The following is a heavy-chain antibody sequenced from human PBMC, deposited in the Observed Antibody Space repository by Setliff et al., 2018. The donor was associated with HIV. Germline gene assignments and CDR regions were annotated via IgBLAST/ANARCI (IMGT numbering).Heavy chain of an antibody. CDR3: ARGGGDYAYFDH. J-gene: IGHJ4*02. D-gene: IGHD4-17*01. CDR2: FYYTGSD. Sequence: SETLSLTCTVSGGSISSPGYYWSWIRQHPGKGLEWIGYFYYTGSDYYNPSLKSRVTISVDTSKNQFSLKLRSVTAADTAVYYCARGGGDYAYFDHWGPGALVTVSS. CDR1: GGSISSPGYY. V-gene: IGHV4-31*03.